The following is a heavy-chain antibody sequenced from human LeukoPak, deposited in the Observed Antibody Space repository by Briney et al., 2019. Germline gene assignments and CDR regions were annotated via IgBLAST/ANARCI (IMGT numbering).Heavy chain of an antibody. V-gene: IGHV3-53*01. CDR3: AKDRKVRGVFDY. CDR2: IYSGGST. Sequence: GGSLRLSFAASGFTVSSNYINWVRQAPGKGLEWVSVIYSGGSTYYADSVKGRFTISRDNSKNTLYLQMNSLRAEDTAVYYCAKDRKVRGVFDYWGQGTLVTVSS. D-gene: IGHD3-10*01. J-gene: IGHJ4*02. CDR1: GFTVSSNY.